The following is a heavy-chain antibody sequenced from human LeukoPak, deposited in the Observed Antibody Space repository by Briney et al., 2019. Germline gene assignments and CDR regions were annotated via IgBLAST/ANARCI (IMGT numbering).Heavy chain of an antibody. Sequence: GGSLRLSCAASGFTFSSYWMSWVRQAPGKGLEWVANIKQDGSEKYYVDSVKGRFTIPRDNSKNTLYLQMNSLRAEDTAVYYCAKVRRNSSGWYASGFDYWGQGTLVTVSS. D-gene: IGHD3-22*01. V-gene: IGHV3-7*01. J-gene: IGHJ4*02. CDR1: GFTFSSYW. CDR2: IKQDGSEK. CDR3: AKVRRNSSGWYASGFDY.